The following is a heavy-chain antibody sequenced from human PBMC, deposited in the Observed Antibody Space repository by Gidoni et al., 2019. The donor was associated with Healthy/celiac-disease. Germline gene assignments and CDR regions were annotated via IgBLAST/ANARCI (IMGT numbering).Heavy chain of an antibody. J-gene: IGHJ4*02. CDR3: AAKKYGDYPLDY. V-gene: IGHV3-23*01. CDR2: ISGSGGST. CDR1: GFTFSRYA. Sequence: EVQLLESGGGLVQPWGSLRLSCAASGFTFSRYAMSWVPQAPGKGLEWVSAISGSGGSTYYADSVKGRFTISRDNSKNTLYLQMNSLRAEDTAVYYCAAKKYGDYPLDYWGQGTLVTVSS. D-gene: IGHD4-17*01.